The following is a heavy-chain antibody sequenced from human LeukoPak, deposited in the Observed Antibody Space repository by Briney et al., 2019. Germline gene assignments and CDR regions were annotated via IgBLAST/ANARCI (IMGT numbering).Heavy chain of an antibody. D-gene: IGHD6-19*01. J-gene: IGHJ4*01. CDR2: IHIKGSKK. Sequence: PGGSLRLSCAASGFTFSTYTMHWVRQAPGKGLGWVPLIHIKGSKKNDDDSVEGRFTISRDNSQNTLYLEMNSLRTEDTAVYYCARAPYTSGWYFAFDYWGHGTLVTVSS. CDR3: ARAPYTSGWYFAFDY. V-gene: IGHV3-30-3*01. CDR1: GFTFSTYT.